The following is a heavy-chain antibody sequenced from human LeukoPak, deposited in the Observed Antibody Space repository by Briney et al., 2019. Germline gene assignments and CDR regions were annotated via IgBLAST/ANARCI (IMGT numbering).Heavy chain of an antibody. D-gene: IGHD2-2*01. CDR2: IYNSGGT. J-gene: IGHJ4*02. CDR1: GGSINSYH. V-gene: IGHV4-59*08. CDR3: ARIPTSMFPAIDY. Sequence: SETLSLTCTVSGGSINSYHWSWIRQPPGKGLEWIGYIYNSGGTNYNPSPKSRVTISVDTSKNQFSLNLRSVTAADTAVYYCARIPTSMFPAIDYWGQGTLVTVSS.